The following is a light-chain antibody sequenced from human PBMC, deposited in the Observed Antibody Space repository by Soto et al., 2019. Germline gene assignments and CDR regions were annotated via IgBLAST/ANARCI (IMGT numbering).Light chain of an antibody. CDR1: QGISNY. J-gene: IGKJ4*01. V-gene: IGKV1-27*01. CDR3: QKYNSVPLT. CDR2: AAS. Sequence: DIQMTQSPSSLSASVGDRVTITCRASQGISNYLAWYQQKPGKVPKLLIYAASTLHSGVPSRFSGSGSGTDFTLTISTLQPEDGATYYCQKYNSVPLTFGGGTKVEIK.